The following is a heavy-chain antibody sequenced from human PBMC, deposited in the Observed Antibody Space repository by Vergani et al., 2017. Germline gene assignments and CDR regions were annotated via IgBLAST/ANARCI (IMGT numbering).Heavy chain of an antibody. J-gene: IGHJ3*02. CDR1: GYTFTSYA. CDR2: INAGNGNT. Sequence: QVQLVQSGAEVKTPGASVKVSCKASGYTFTSYAMHWVRQAPGQRLEWMGWINAGNGNTKYSQKFQGRVTITRDTSASTAYMELSSLRSEDTAVYYCARDLRILRKQQLAEAFDIWGQGTMVTVSS. V-gene: IGHV1-3*01. CDR3: ARDLRILRKQQLAEAFDI. D-gene: IGHD6-13*01.